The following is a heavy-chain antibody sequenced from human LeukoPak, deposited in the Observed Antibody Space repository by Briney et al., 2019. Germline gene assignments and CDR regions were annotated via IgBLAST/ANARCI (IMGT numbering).Heavy chain of an antibody. Sequence: SETLSLTCAVSGGSISSTTWWSWVRQPPGKGLEWIGEISHSGTTNYNPSLKRRVTISVDKSKNQFSLKLSSVTAADTAVYYCARSDSPMGRGVINPWSQGTLVTVSS. V-gene: IGHV4-4*02. J-gene: IGHJ5*02. CDR3: ARSDSPMGRGVINP. D-gene: IGHD3-10*01. CDR2: ISHSGTT. CDR1: GGSISSTTW.